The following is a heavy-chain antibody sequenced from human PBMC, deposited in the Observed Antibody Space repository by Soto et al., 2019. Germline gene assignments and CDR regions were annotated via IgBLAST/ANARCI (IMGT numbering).Heavy chain of an antibody. V-gene: IGHV3-30*04. J-gene: IGHJ3*02. CDR3: ASLPFSDAFDI. CDR2: ISYDGSNK. Sequence: GGSLRLSCAASGFTFSSYAMHWVRQAPGKGLEWVAVISYDGSNKYYADSVKGRFTISRDNSKNTLYLQMNSLRAEDTAVYYCASLPFSDAFDIWGQGTMVTVSS. CDR1: GFTFSSYA. D-gene: IGHD3-16*01.